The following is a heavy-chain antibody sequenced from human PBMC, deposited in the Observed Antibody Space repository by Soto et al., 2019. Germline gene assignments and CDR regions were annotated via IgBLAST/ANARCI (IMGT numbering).Heavy chain of an antibody. Sequence: GGSLRLSCAASGFTFTTYAMNWVRQAPGEGLEWISTISGGGGSTNYADSVKGRFTISRDDSKNTLFLQMNSLRAEDTAVYYCAKSGDFGQYFYYMDVWGKGTTVTVSS. J-gene: IGHJ6*03. V-gene: IGHV3-23*01. D-gene: IGHD4-17*01. CDR1: GFTFTTYA. CDR2: ISGGGGST. CDR3: AKSGDFGQYFYYMDV.